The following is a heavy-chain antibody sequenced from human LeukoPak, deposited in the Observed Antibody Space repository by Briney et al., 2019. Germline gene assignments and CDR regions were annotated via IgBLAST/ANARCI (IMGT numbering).Heavy chain of an antibody. J-gene: IGHJ3*01. Sequence: ASVKVSCTASGYTFTSYDINWVRQATGQGLEWMGWMNPNSGNTGYAQKFQGRVTITRNTSISTAYMELSSLRSEDTAVYYCARDLEELGAFDFWGQGTMVTVSS. CDR3: ARDLEELGAFDF. CDR1: GYTFTSYD. D-gene: IGHD3-3*01. V-gene: IGHV1-8*03. CDR2: MNPNSGNT.